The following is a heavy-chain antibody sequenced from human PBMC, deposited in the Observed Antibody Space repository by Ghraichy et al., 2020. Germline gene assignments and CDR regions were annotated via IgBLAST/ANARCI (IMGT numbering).Heavy chain of an antibody. D-gene: IGHD1-26*01. V-gene: IGHV3-30*18. CDR2: MSTDGKTK. CDR1: GFTFSRYG. CDR3: AKGEDGSPDY. J-gene: IGHJ4*02. Sequence: GGSLRLSCAASGFTFSRYGMHWVRQAPGKGLTWVALMSTDGKTKYYEDSVRGRFTISRDDSKNTLFLQMNSLRPEDTAMYYCAKGEDGSPDYWGQGTLVIVSS.